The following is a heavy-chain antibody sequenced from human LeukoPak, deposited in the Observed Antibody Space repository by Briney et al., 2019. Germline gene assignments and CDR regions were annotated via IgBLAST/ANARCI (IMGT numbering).Heavy chain of an antibody. CDR2: ISYDGSTK. CDR3: ARDLLYDYGGNSAGSAFDI. D-gene: IGHD4-23*01. Sequence: GGSLRLSCAASRFTFSSYGMNWVRQAPGKGLEWVTLISYDGSTKYYSDSVKGRFTLSRDNSKNTLYLQMNSLRAEDTAVYYCARDLLYDYGGNSAGSAFDIWGQGTMVTVSS. CDR1: RFTFSSYG. V-gene: IGHV3-30*03. J-gene: IGHJ3*02.